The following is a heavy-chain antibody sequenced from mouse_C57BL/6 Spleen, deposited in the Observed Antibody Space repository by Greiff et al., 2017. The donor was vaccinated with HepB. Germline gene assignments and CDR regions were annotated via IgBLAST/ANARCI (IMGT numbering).Heavy chain of an antibody. CDR3: ARVGGYYLFAY. D-gene: IGHD2-3*01. Sequence: VQLQQSGPGLVKPSQSLSLTCSVTGYSITSGYYWNWIRQFPGNKLEWMGYISYDGSNNYNPSLKNRISITRDTSKNQFFLKLNSVTTEDTATYYCARVGGYYLFAYWGQGTLVTVSA. CDR2: ISYDGSN. CDR1: GYSITSGYY. J-gene: IGHJ3*01. V-gene: IGHV3-6*01.